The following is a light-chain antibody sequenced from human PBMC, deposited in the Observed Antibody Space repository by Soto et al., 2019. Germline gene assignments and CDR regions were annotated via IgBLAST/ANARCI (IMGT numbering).Light chain of an antibody. J-gene: IGKJ1*01. Sequence: DIQMTQSPSTLSASVGDRVTITCRASQSISSWLAWYQQKPGKAPKLLIYKASSLESGVLSRFSGSGSGTEFTLTISSLQPDDFATYYCQQYNSYPTFGQGTKVDIK. V-gene: IGKV1-5*03. CDR3: QQYNSYPT. CDR1: QSISSW. CDR2: KAS.